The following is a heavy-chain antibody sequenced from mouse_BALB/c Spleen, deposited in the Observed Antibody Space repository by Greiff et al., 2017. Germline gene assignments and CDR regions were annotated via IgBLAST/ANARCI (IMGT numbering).Heavy chain of an antibody. D-gene: IGHD2-4*01. CDR2: INSNGGST. J-gene: IGHJ4*01. CDR3: ARGAKIYYDYDRGMDY. V-gene: IGHV5-6-3*01. CDR1: GFTFSSYG. Sequence: DVQLVESGGGLVQPGGSLKLSCAASGFTFSSYGMSWVRQTPDKRLELVATINSNGGSTYYPDSVKGRFTISRDNAKNTLYLQMSSLKSEDTAMYYCARGAKIYYDYDRGMDYWGQGTSVTVSS.